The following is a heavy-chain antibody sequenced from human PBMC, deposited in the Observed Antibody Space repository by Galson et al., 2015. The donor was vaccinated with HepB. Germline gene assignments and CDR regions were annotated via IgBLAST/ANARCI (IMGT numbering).Heavy chain of an antibody. Sequence: SLRLSCAASGFTFSSYGMHWVRQAPGKGLEWVSLISFDGSNKYYADSVKGRLTISRDNSKNTLYLHLNSLRPDDTAVYYCAKGDSGVPNYWGQGTLVTVSS. CDR3: AKGDSGVPNY. CDR1: GFTFSSYG. J-gene: IGHJ4*02. D-gene: IGHD2-15*01. V-gene: IGHV3-30*18. CDR2: ISFDGSNK.